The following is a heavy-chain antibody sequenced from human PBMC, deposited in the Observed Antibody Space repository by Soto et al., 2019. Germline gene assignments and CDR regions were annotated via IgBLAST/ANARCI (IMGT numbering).Heavy chain of an antibody. D-gene: IGHD1-26*01. Sequence: KWPEWMEIIYPGNSDTRYSPSFQGQVTISADKSINTAYLQWSSLKASDTAKYYCASKLGIVIRGELYYRMDVSGQGTTVTVFS. V-gene: IGHV5-51*01. CDR2: IYPGNSDT. J-gene: IGHJ6*02. CDR3: ASKLGIVIRGELYYRMDV.